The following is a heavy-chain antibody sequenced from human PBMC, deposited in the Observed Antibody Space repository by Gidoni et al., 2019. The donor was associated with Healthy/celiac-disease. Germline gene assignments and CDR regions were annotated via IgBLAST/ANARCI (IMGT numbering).Heavy chain of an antibody. D-gene: IGHD2-2*01. CDR1: GGSISSGGYY. Sequence: PGLVKPSQTLSLTCTVSGGSISSGGYYWSWIRQHPGKGLEWIGYIYYSGSTYYNPSLKSRVTISVDTSKNQFSLKLSSVTAADTAVYYCAREGLAAIDAFDIWGQGTMVTVSS. CDR2: IYYSGST. J-gene: IGHJ3*02. V-gene: IGHV4-31*03. CDR3: AREGLAAIDAFDI.